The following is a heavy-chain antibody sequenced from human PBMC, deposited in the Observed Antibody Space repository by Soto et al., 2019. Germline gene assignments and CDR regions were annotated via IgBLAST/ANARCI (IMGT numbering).Heavy chain of an antibody. CDR3: AREGVGYSNPYYYYYMDV. Sequence: ASVKVSCKASGYTFTSYGISWVRQAPGQGLEWKGWISAYNGNTNYAQKLQGRVTMTTDTSTSTAYMELRSLRSDDTAVYYCAREGVGYSNPYYYYYMDVWGKGTTVTVS. CDR1: GYTFTSYG. CDR2: ISAYNGNT. V-gene: IGHV1-18*01. D-gene: IGHD4-4*01. J-gene: IGHJ6*03.